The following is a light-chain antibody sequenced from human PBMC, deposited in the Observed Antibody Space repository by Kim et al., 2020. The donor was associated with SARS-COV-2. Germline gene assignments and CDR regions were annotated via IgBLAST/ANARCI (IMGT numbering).Light chain of an antibody. CDR2: AAS. Sequence: DILMTQSPSSLSASVGDRVTITCRASQTINHYLNWYQQKPGKVPKLLVYAASTLQSGVPSRFSGSESGTHFTLTISSLQPEDFATYYCQQSYSAPHTFGQGTKLEI. J-gene: IGKJ2*01. V-gene: IGKV1-39*01. CDR3: QQSYSAPHT. CDR1: QTINHY.